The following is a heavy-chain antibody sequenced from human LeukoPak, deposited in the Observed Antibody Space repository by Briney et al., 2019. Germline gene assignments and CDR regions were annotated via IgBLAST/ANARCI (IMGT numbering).Heavy chain of an antibody. J-gene: IGHJ4*02. D-gene: IGHD6-19*01. CDR2: IIPIFDTT. CDR3: ARGGDAGVWYYYCDF. CDR1: GGTFGNYA. V-gene: IGHV1-69*01. Sequence: GSSVKVSCKTSGGTFGNYAINWVRQAPGHGLEWMGGIIPIFDTTNYAQKFQGRVTITADESTTTVYMELSSLRSEDTAMYYCARGGDAGVWYYYCDFWGQGTQVTVSS.